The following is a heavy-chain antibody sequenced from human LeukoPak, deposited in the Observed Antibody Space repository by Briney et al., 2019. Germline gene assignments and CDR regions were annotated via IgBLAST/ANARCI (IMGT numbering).Heavy chain of an antibody. J-gene: IGHJ4*02. CDR1: GFSFSSYS. CDR3: ARVGRTWQPLGYYFDY. CDR2: ISYDGSSR. D-gene: IGHD3-10*01. Sequence: GSLRLSCVASGFSFSSYSVHWVRQAPGKGLEGVALISYDGSSRYYSDSVKGRSTISRDNSNSKLYLQLNSLRVEDTAVYYCARVGRTWQPLGYYFDYWGQGTLVTVSS. V-gene: IGHV3-30*01.